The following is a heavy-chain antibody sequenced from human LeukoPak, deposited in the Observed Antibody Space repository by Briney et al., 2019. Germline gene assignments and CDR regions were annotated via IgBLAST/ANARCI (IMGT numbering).Heavy chain of an antibody. Sequence: GGSLRLSCTASGFTFSTYWINWVRQSPGKGLVWVALINGDGSTTTHADSVKGRFTISRDNAKNTAYLQMNSLRDEDTAVYYCASRSSGYYYYMDVWGKGTTVTVSS. CDR3: ASRSSGYYYYMDV. J-gene: IGHJ6*03. CDR2: INGDGSTT. CDR1: GFTFSTYW. V-gene: IGHV3-74*03. D-gene: IGHD6-19*01.